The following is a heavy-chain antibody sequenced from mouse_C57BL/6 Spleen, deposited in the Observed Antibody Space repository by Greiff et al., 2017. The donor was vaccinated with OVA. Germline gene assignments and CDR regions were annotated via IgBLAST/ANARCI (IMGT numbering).Heavy chain of an antibody. J-gene: IGHJ3*01. CDR1: GYSFTSYY. D-gene: IGHD3-2*02. CDR2: IYPGRGNT. Sequence: QVQLQQSGPELVKPGASVKISCKASGYSFTSYYIHWVKQRPGQGLEWIGWIYPGRGNTKNNEKFKGKATLTADTSSSTAYMQRSSLTAEDSAVYYCARSDSSGYWFAYWGQGTLVTVSA. V-gene: IGHV1-66*01. CDR3: ARSDSSGYWFAY.